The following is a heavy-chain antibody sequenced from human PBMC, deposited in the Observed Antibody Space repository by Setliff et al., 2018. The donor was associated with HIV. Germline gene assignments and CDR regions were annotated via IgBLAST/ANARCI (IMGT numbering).Heavy chain of an antibody. V-gene: IGHV4-59*11. J-gene: IGHJ6*02. CDR2: IYNSGNS. D-gene: IGHD3-10*01. CDR1: GDPISNHY. Sequence: SETLSLTCNVSGDPISNHYWNWIRQPPGKGLEWIATIYNSGNSVSNPSLKSRVTISIDTSKNHFSLTLNSVTAADSAIYYCARVEAKVRGATYGMDVWGQGTTVTVSS. CDR3: ARVEAKVRGATYGMDV.